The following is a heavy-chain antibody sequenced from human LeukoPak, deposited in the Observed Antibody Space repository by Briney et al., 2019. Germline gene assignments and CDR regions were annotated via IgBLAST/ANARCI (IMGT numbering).Heavy chain of an antibody. D-gene: IGHD3-3*01. CDR2: INAGNGNT. CDR1: GYTFTSYA. Sequence: ASVKVSCKASGYTFTSYAMHWVRQAPGQRLEWMGWINAGNGNTKYSQKFQGRVTITRDTSASTAYMELSSLRSEDTAVYYCARGYPRPFYDFWRKGAFDIWGQGTMVTVSS. J-gene: IGHJ3*02. V-gene: IGHV1-3*01. CDR3: ARGYPRPFYDFWRKGAFDI.